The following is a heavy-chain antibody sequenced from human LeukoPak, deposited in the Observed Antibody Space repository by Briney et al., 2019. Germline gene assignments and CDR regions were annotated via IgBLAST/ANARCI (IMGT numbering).Heavy chain of an antibody. CDR1: GFTFSSYG. CDR3: ARGVVPKPQPNYFYYGMDV. V-gene: IGHV3-30*03. CDR2: ISFDGSNQ. D-gene: IGHD2-2*01. Sequence: PGGSLRLSCAASGFTFSSYGMHWVRQAPGKGLEWVALISFDGSNQYYADSVKGRFTISRDNSKNTLFLQMNSLRAEDTAVYYCARGVVPKPQPNYFYYGMDVWGQGTTVTVSS. J-gene: IGHJ6*02.